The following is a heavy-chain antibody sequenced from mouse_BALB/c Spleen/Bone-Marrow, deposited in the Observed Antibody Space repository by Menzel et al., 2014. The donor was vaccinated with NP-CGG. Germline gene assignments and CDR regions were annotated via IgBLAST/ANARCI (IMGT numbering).Heavy chain of an antibody. Sequence: VQLQQSGAERVKPGASVKLSCTASGFNIKDTYMHWVKQRPEQGLEWIGRIDPANGNTKYDPKFQGKATITADTSSNAAYLQLSSLTSEDTAVYYCAFYYYGSSLFAYWGQGTLVTVSA. CDR1: GFNIKDTY. J-gene: IGHJ3*01. D-gene: IGHD1-1*01. CDR2: IDPANGNT. CDR3: AFYYYGSSLFAY. V-gene: IGHV14-3*02.